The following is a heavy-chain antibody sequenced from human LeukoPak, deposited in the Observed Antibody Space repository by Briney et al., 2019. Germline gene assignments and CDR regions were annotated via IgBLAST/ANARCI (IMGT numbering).Heavy chain of an antibody. D-gene: IGHD1-26*01. CDR1: GFTFSNHA. CDR2: ISGSGGTT. Sequence: GGSLRLSCAASGFTFSNHAMSWVRQAPGKGLEWVSAISGSGGTTYYADSVKGRFTISRDNSKNTLYLQMNSLRAEDTAVYYCARDLFGELLSDYWGQGTLVTVSS. CDR3: ARDLFGELLSDY. J-gene: IGHJ4*02. V-gene: IGHV3-23*01.